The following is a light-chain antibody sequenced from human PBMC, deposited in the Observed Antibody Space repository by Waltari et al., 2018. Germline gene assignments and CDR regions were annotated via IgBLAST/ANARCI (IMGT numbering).Light chain of an antibody. Sequence: QSVLTQPPSASGTPGQRVTIPCSGSSSNIGINTVNWYQQLPGTAPKLLIYRNKQRPSGVPDRFSGSKSGTSASLAISGLQSEDEADYYCAVWDDSLNGWVFGGGTKLTVL. CDR3: AVWDDSLNGWV. J-gene: IGLJ3*02. V-gene: IGLV1-44*01. CDR1: SSNIGINT. CDR2: RNK.